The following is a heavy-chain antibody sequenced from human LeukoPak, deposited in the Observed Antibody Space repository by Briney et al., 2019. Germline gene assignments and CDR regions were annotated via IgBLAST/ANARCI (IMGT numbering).Heavy chain of an antibody. Sequence: PGGSLRLSCAASGFTFDDYAMHWVRQAPGKGPEWVSGISWNSGSIGYADSVKGRFTISRDNAKNSLYLQMNSLRAEDTALYYCAKDRDAAGRYYFDYWGQGTLVTVSS. CDR1: GFTFDDYA. CDR2: ISWNSGSI. D-gene: IGHD6-13*01. V-gene: IGHV3-9*01. J-gene: IGHJ4*02. CDR3: AKDRDAAGRYYFDY.